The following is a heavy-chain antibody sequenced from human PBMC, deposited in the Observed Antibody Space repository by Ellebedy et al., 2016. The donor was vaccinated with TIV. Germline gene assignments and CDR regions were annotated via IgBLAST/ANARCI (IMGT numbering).Heavy chain of an antibody. Sequence: AASVKVSCKASGYRFDSYALTWAREAPGQGLEWMGWISTYNGDTKYAQTLQGRVAMTTDTSTNTAYMELRSLRSDDTAVYYCVHTGDRGIWGQGTMVTVSS. J-gene: IGHJ3*02. CDR1: GYRFDSYA. CDR3: VHTGDRGI. CDR2: ISTYNGDT. D-gene: IGHD7-27*01. V-gene: IGHV1-18*01.